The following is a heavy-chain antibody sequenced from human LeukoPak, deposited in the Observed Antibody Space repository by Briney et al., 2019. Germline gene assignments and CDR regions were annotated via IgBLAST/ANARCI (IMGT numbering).Heavy chain of an antibody. CDR1: GFTFSSYA. V-gene: IGHV3-23*01. Sequence: GGSLRLSCAASGFTFSSYAMSWVRQAPGKGLEWVSAISGSGGSTYYADSVKGRFTISRDNSKNTLYLQMNRLRAEDTAVYYCAKDSYSSSWYSINWFDPWGQGTLVTVSS. CDR3: AKDSYSSSWYSINWFDP. D-gene: IGHD6-13*01. J-gene: IGHJ5*02. CDR2: ISGSGGST.